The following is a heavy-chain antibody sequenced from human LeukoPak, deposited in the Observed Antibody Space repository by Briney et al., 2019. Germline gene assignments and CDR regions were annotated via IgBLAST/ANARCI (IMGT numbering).Heavy chain of an antibody. V-gene: IGHV4-59*08. CDR3: ARGPVAGADHWYFDL. D-gene: IGHD6-13*01. J-gene: IGHJ2*01. CDR2: IYYSGST. CDR1: GGSISSYY. Sequence: SETLSLTCTVSGGSISSYYWSWIRQPPGKGLEWIGYIYYSGSTNYNPSLKSRVTISVDTSKNQFSLKLSSVTAADTAVYYCARGPVAGADHWYFDLWGRGTLVTVSS.